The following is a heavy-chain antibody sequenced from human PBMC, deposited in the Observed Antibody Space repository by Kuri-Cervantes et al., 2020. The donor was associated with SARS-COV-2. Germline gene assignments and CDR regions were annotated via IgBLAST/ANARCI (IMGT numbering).Heavy chain of an antibody. CDR1: GYTFTSYG. D-gene: IGHD5-18*01. Sequence: ASVKVSCKASGYTFTSYGISWVRQAPGQGLEWMGWISAYNGNTNYAQKLQGRVTMTRNTSVSTAYMELSSLRSEDTAVYYCARGVRGYSYGLDYWGQGTLVTVSS. CDR3: ARGVRGYSYGLDY. CDR2: ISAYNGNT. V-gene: IGHV1-18*01. J-gene: IGHJ4*02.